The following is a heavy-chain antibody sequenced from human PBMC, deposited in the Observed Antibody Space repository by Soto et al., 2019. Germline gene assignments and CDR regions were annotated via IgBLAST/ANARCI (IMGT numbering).Heavy chain of an antibody. CDR1: GYTFTSYD. J-gene: IGHJ6*02. CDR2: MNPNSGNT. CDR3: ARGGEYSSSSGYYYYGMDV. V-gene: IGHV1-8*01. Sequence: ASVKVSCKASGYTFTSYDINWVRQATGQGLEWMGWMNPNSGNTGYAQKFQGRVNMTRNTSISTAYMELSSLRSEETAGYYCARGGEYSSSSGYYYYGMDVWGQGTTVTVSS. D-gene: IGHD6-6*01.